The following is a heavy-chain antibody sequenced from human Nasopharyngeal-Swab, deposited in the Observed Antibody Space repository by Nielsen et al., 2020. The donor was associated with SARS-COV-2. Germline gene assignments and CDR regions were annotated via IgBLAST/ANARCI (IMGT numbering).Heavy chain of an antibody. CDR1: GGFINSYY. CDR3: ARDTRRGGVDY. D-gene: IGHD2-15*01. J-gene: IGHJ4*02. CDR2: IYYSGST. Sequence: SETLSLTCTVSGGFINSYYWSWIRQPPRRGLEWIGYIYYSGSTNYNPSLMSRVTISLDTSKNQFSLKLSSVTAADSAVYYCARDTRRGGVDYWGQGTLVTVSS. V-gene: IGHV4-59*01.